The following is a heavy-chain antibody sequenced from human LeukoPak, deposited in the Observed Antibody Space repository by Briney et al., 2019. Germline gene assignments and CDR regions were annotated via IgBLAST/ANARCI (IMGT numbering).Heavy chain of an antibody. D-gene: IGHD2-15*01. CDR2: IWYDGSNK. V-gene: IGHV3-33*01. CDR3: ASECSGGSCYSYFDY. Sequence: GGSLRLSCAASVFTFSSYGMHWVRQAPGKGLEWVAAIWYDGSNKYYADSVRGRFTISRDNSKNTLYLQMNSLRAEDTAVYYCASECSGGSCYSYFDYWGQGTLVTVSS. J-gene: IGHJ4*02. CDR1: VFTFSSYG.